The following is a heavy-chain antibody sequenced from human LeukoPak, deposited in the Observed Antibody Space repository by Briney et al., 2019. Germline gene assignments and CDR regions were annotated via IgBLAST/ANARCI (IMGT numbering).Heavy chain of an antibody. CDR2: INPNSGGT. D-gene: IGHD2-2*02. CDR1: GYTFTGYY. CDR3: AREGCSSTSCYTH. J-gene: IGHJ4*02. Sequence: GASVKLSCKASGYTFTGYYMHWVRQAPGQGLEWMGWINPNSGGTNYAQKFQGRVTMTRDTSISTAYMELSRLRSDDTAVYYCAREGCSSTSCYTHWGQGTPVTVSS. V-gene: IGHV1-2*02.